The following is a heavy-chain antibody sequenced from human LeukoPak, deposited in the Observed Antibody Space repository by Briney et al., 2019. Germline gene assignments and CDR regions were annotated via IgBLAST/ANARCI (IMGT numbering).Heavy chain of an antibody. CDR1: GFSFSDHS. D-gene: IGHD1-1*01. J-gene: IGHJ1*01. Sequence: PGGSLRLSCTASGFSFSDHSMNWVRQAPAKGPERVSSISRRSRHVYYAGSVKGRFTISRDNAWNSLYLQMNSLRAEDMAVYFCVRDLLGSGSTTAYLHHWGQGTLVTVSS. CDR3: VRDLLGSGSTTAYLHH. V-gene: IGHV3-21*01. CDR2: ISRRSRHV.